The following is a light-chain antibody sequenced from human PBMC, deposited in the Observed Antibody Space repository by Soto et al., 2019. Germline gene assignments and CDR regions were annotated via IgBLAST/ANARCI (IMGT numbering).Light chain of an antibody. J-gene: IGKJ5*01. Sequence: IVLTQSPAPLALCPGEPAVLSCRASQTVTTYLRWYQQRPGQAPRLLTDDASKRIPGIPARFSGNGSGTDFTLNISSLEPEDFALYYCQQRVTAITFGQGTRLEI. CDR3: QQRVTAIT. V-gene: IGKV3-11*01. CDR1: QTVTTY. CDR2: DAS.